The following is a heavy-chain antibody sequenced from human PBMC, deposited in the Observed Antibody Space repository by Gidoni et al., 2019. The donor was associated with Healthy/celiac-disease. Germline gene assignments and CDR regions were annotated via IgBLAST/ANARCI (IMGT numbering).Heavy chain of an antibody. J-gene: IGHJ4*02. CDR1: GYTFTSYD. CDR2: MNPNSGNT. Sequence: QVQLVQSGAEVKKPGASVKVSCKASGYTFTSYDINWVRQATGQGLEGMGWMNPNSGNTGYAQKFQGGVTITRNTSISTTYMELSSLRSEDAAVYYCARGTGVEMATISGWGQGTLVTVSS. CDR3: ARGTGVEMATISG. V-gene: IGHV1-8*01. D-gene: IGHD5-12*01.